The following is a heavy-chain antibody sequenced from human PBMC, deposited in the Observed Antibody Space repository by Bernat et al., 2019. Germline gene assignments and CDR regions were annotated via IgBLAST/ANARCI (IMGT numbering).Heavy chain of an antibody. CDR3: ARGEYSSSWYDKWYFDL. CDR2: IIPIFGTA. CDR1: GGTFSSYA. J-gene: IGHJ2*01. Sequence: GSSVKVSCKASGGTFSSYAISWVRQAPGQGLEWMGGIIPIFGTANYAQKFQGRVTITADESTSTAYMELSSLRSEDTAVYYCARGEYSSSWYDKWYFDLWGRGTLVTVSS. V-gene: IGHV1-69*01. D-gene: IGHD6-13*01.